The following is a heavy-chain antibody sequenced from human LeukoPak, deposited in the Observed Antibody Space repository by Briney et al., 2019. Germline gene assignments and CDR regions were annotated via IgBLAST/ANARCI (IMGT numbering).Heavy chain of an antibody. J-gene: IGHJ6*03. V-gene: IGHV4-59*01. CDR1: GGSISGYY. CDR3: ARETSQKGAHYMDV. CDR2: IYYSGST. D-gene: IGHD3-16*01. Sequence: SETLSLTCSVSGGSISGYYWSWIRQPPGKGLEWIGYIYYSGSTNYNPSLKSRVTISVDTSKNQFSLKLSSVTAADTAVYYCARETSQKGAHYMDVWGKGTTVTISS.